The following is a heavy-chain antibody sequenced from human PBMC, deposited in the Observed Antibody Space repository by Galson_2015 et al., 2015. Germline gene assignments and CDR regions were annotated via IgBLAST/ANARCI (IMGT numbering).Heavy chain of an antibody. Sequence: NGNTNYAQKLQGRVTMTTDTSTSTAYMELRSLRSDDTAVYYCARDLFEKSRDIVVVVAAKDAFDIWGQGTMVTVSS. D-gene: IGHD2-15*01. J-gene: IGHJ3*02. V-gene: IGHV1-18*01. CDR2: NGNT. CDR3: ARDLFEKSRDIVVVVAAKDAFDI.